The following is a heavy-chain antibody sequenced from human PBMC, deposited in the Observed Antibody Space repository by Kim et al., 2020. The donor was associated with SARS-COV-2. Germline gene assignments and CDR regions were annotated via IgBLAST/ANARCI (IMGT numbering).Heavy chain of an antibody. V-gene: IGHV4-59*08. CDR3: ARHLLKGPPSNPFDP. J-gene: IGHJ5*02. CDR1: GGSISSYY. Sequence: SETLSLTCTVSGGSISSYYWSWIRQPPGKGLEWIGYIYYSGSTNYNPSLKSRVTISVDTSKNQFSLKLSSVTAADTAVYYCARHLLKGPPSNPFDPWGQGTLVTVSS. D-gene: IGHD4-4*01. CDR2: IYYSGST.